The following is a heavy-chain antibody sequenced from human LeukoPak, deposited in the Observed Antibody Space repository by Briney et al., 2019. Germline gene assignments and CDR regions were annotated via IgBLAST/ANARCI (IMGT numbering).Heavy chain of an antibody. CDR3: ARGDSLGATMTDLDY. CDR1: GGTFSSYA. D-gene: IGHD1-26*01. Sequence: ASVKVSCKASGGTFSSYAISWVRQAPGQGLEWMGGIIPIFGTANYAQKFQGRVTITTDESTSTAYMELSSLRSEDTAVYYCARGDSLGATMTDLDYWGLGTLVTVSS. V-gene: IGHV1-69*05. J-gene: IGHJ4*02. CDR2: IIPIFGTA.